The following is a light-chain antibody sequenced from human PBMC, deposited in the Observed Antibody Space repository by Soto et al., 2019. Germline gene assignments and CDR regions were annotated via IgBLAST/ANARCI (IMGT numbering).Light chain of an antibody. CDR3: SSHTRGNTQV. CDR1: TGDVGGYDY. Sequence: QSALTQPASVSGSPGQSITISCTGTTGDVGGYDYVSWYQQYPYKAPKLIIYEVTNRPSGISNRFSGSKSGNTAFLTIYGLQAEDEADYYCSSHTRGNTQVFGTGTKLTVL. CDR2: EVT. V-gene: IGLV2-14*01. J-gene: IGLJ1*01.